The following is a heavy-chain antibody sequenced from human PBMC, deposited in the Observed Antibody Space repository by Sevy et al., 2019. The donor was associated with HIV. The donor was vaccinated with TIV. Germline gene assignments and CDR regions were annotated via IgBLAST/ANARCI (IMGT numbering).Heavy chain of an antibody. CDR3: AREGCSRPHDY. Sequence: GGSLRLSCAASGFAFYEYSMSWIRQAPGKGLEWVATLSFDCGKINYADSVKGRFTISRDNSKNSFYLQMDNVRVEDTALDYCAREGCSRPHDYWGQGTRVTVSS. CDR2: LSFDCGKI. J-gene: IGHJ4*02. V-gene: IGHV3-23*01. D-gene: IGHD2-8*01. CDR1: GFAFYEYS.